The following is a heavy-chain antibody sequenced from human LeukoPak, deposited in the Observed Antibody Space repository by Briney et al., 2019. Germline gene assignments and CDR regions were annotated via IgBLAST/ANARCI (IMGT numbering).Heavy chain of an antibody. V-gene: IGHV3-30*04. D-gene: IGHD3-10*01. J-gene: IGHJ4*02. CDR2: ISYDGSNK. CDR3: ARGGNGRDYFDY. CDR1: GFTFSSYA. Sequence: GGSLRLSCAASGFTFSSYAMHWVRQAPGKGLEWVAVISYDGSNKYYADSVKGRFTISRDNSKNTLYLQMNSLRAEDTAVYYCARGGNGRDYFDYWGPGTLVTVSS.